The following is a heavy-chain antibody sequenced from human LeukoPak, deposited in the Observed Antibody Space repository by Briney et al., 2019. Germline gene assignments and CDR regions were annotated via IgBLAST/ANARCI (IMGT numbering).Heavy chain of an antibody. J-gene: IGHJ6*03. CDR1: GFTFSSYW. CDR2: IKQYGSEK. D-gene: IGHD2-2*01. V-gene: IGHV3-7*01. Sequence: PGGSLSHSCAASGFTFSSYWMSWVRQAPGKGLEWVANIKQYGSEKYYVDSVKGRFTISRDNAKNSLYLQMNSLRAEDTAVYYCARDRCSSTSCYGPYSMDVWGKGTTVTVSS. CDR3: ARDRCSSTSCYGPYSMDV.